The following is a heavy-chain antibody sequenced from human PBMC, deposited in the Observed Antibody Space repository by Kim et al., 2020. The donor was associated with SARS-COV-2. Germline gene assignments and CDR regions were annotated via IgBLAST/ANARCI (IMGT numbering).Heavy chain of an antibody. CDR2: INPSGGST. V-gene: IGHV1-46*01. CDR3: ARAIYYYDSSGPFSWFDP. Sequence: ASVKVSCKASGYTFTSYYMHWVRQAPGQGLEWMGIINPSGGSTSYAQKFQGRVTMTRDTSTSTVYMELSSLRSEDTAVYYCARAIYYYDSSGPFSWFDPWGQGTLVTVS. J-gene: IGHJ5*02. CDR1: GYTFTSYY. D-gene: IGHD3-22*01.